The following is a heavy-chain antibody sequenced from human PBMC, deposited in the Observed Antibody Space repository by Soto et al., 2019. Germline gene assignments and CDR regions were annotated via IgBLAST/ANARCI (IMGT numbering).Heavy chain of an antibody. Sequence: GGSLRLSCAASGFTLSNYWMYWVRQAPEKGLVWVSRINGDGSSLTYADSVKGRFTISRDNAKNTLYLQMNSLRAEDTAVYYCTRALPVTGYWYSDLWGRGTLVTVSS. J-gene: IGHJ2*01. CDR1: GFTLSNYW. CDR2: INGDGSSL. V-gene: IGHV3-74*01. D-gene: IGHD3-9*01. CDR3: TRALPVTGYWYSDL.